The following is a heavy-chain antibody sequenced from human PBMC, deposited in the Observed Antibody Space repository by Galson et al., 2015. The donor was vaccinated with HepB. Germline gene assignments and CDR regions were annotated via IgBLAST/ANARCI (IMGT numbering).Heavy chain of an antibody. J-gene: IGHJ4*02. Sequence: SLRLSCAASGFTFSNAWMSWVRQAPGKGLEWLPYISSSSSTTIYYADSVKGRFTISRDNAKSSLYLQMNSLRAEDTAVYYCARERGSIFSQLYYFDYWGQGALVTVSS. V-gene: IGHV3-11*04. CDR2: ISSSSSTTI. D-gene: IGHD3-16*01. CDR3: ARERGSIFSQLYYFDY. CDR1: GFTFSNAW.